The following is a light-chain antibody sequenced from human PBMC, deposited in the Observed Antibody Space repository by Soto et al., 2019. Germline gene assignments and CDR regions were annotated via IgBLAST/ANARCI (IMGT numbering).Light chain of an antibody. Sequence: QSALTQPPSASGSHGQSVTISCTGTSSDVGGYNYVSWYQQHPGKAPKLMIYEVSKRPSGVPDRFSGSNSGNTASLTVSGLQAEDEADYYCRSYAGSNIYVFGTGTKLTVL. CDR2: EVS. CDR3: RSYAGSNIYV. CDR1: SSDVGGYNY. J-gene: IGLJ1*01. V-gene: IGLV2-8*01.